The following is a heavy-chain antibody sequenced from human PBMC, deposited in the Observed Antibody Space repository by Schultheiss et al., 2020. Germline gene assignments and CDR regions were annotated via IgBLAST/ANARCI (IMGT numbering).Heavy chain of an antibody. CDR2: ISYDGSNK. V-gene: IGHV3-30*18. J-gene: IGHJ4*02. D-gene: IGHD6-19*01. CDR1: GFTFSSYG. Sequence: GESLKISCAASGFTFSSYGMHWVRQAPGKGLEWVAVISYDGSNKYYADSVKGRFTISRDNSKNTLYLQMNSLRAEDTAVYYCAKDPYSSGWEYYFDYWGQGTLVNVYS. CDR3: AKDPYSSGWEYYFDY.